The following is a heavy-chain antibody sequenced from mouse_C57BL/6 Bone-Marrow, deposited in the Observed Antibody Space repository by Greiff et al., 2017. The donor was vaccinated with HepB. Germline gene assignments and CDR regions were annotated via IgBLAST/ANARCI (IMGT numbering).Heavy chain of an antibody. V-gene: IGHV1-50*01. J-gene: IGHJ2*01. Sequence: QVQLQQSGAELVKPGASVKLSCKASGYTFTSYWMQWVKQRPGQGLEWIGEIDPSDSYTNYNQKFKGKATLTVDTSSSTAYMQLSSLTSEDSAVYYCARGLDYFDYWGQGTTLTVSS. CDR2: IDPSDSYT. CDR3: ARGLDYFDY. CDR1: GYTFTSYW.